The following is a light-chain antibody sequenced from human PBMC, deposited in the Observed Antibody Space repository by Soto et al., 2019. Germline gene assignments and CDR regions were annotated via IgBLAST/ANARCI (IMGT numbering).Light chain of an antibody. CDR3: QQTYSIPGT. Sequence: DVQMTQSPSSLSASVVDRFTITFLASQSINKYVNWYQHKPGKAPNLLIYAASSLQSGVPSRFSGSGSGTDFTLTINSLQPEDFATYYCQQTYSIPGTFGQGTKVDIK. V-gene: IGKV1-39*01. CDR2: AAS. CDR1: QSINKY. J-gene: IGKJ1*01.